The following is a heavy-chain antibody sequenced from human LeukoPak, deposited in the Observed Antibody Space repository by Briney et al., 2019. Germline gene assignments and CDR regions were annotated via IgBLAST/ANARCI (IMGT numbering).Heavy chain of an antibody. CDR1: GGSFSGYY. Sequence: PSETLSLTCAVYGGSFSGYYWSWIRQPPGKGLEWIGGINHSGSTNYNPSLKSRVTISVDTSKNQFSLKLSSVTAADTAVYYCARDTAMAWGYYYMDVWGKGTTVTVSS. CDR2: INHSGST. CDR3: ARDTAMAWGYYYMDV. D-gene: IGHD5-18*01. J-gene: IGHJ6*03. V-gene: IGHV4-34*01.